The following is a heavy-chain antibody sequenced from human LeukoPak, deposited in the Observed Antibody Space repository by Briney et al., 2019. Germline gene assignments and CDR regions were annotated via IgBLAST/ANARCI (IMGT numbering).Heavy chain of an antibody. Sequence: SETLSLTCTVSGGSISSSSYSWGWIRQPPGKGLEWIGSIYYSGSTYYNPSLKSRVTISVDTSKNQFTLKLRCVSAADTAVYYCARGGPVRGTLWFGELSTLDYWGQGTLVTVSS. V-gene: IGHV4-39*01. CDR1: GGSISSSSYS. CDR3: ARGGPVRGTLWFGELSTLDY. CDR2: IYYSGST. D-gene: IGHD3-10*01. J-gene: IGHJ4*02.